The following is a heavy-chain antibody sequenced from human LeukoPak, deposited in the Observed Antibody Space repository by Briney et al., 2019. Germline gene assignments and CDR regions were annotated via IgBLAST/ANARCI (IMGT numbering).Heavy chain of an antibody. D-gene: IGHD2-2*01. J-gene: IGHJ5*02. V-gene: IGHV4-34*01. CDR2: XNHSGST. Sequence: GEXNHSGSTNYNPSLKSRVIISVDTSKKQFSLKLSSVTAADTAVYYCARYCSNTSCYSRFDPWGQGTLVTVSS. CDR3: ARYCSNTSCYSRFDP.